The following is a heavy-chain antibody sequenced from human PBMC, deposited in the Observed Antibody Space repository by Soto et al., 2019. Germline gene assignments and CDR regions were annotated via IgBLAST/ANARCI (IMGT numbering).Heavy chain of an antibody. CDR2: IYYSGST. V-gene: IGHV4-59*01. Sequence: SETLSLTCTVSGGSISSYYWSWIRQPPGKGLEWIGYIYYSGSTNYNPSLKSRVTISVDTSKNQFSLKLSSVTAADTAVYYCASQGFREYSGYDPLHFDYWGQGTLVTVSS. CDR1: GGSISSYY. D-gene: IGHD5-12*01. J-gene: IGHJ4*02. CDR3: ASQGFREYSGYDPLHFDY.